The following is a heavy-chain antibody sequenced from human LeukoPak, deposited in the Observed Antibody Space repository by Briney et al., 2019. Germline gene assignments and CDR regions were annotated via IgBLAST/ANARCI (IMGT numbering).Heavy chain of an antibody. CDR2: IWYDGSNK. J-gene: IGHJ4*02. CDR1: GFTFSNYA. CDR3: ARSYYYDSSDSYYFDY. Sequence: GRSLRLSCAATGFTFSNYAIHWGRQAPGKGLEWVAVIWYDGSNKYYADSVKGQFTISRDNSKNTLYLQMNSLRAEDTAVYYCARSYYYDSSDSYYFDYWGQGTLVTVSS. D-gene: IGHD3-22*01. V-gene: IGHV3-33*08.